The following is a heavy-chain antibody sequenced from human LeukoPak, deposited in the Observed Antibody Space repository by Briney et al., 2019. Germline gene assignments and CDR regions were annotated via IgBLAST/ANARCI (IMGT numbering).Heavy chain of an antibody. CDR1: GFTFSSYA. V-gene: IGHV3-23*01. CDR2: ISGSGGGT. CDR3: AKDRGSILVPAAIDY. Sequence: PGGSLRLSCAASGFTFSSYAMSWVRQAPGKGLEWVSAISGSGGGTYYADSVKGRFTISRDNSKNTLYLQMNSLRAEDTAVYYCAKDRGSILVPAAIDYWGQGTLVTVSS. J-gene: IGHJ4*02. D-gene: IGHD2-2*01.